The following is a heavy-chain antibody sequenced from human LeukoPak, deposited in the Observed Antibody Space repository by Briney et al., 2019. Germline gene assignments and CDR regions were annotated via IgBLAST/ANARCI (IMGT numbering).Heavy chain of an antibody. J-gene: IGHJ4*02. V-gene: IGHV3-21*01. Sequence: PGGSLRLSCAASGFTFASYSMNWVRQAPGKGLEWVSSISGDSTYIYNAGSVKGRFTISRDNAQASLYLQMISLRADDTAVYYCARVSGRLERQSDLDYWSQGTLVIVSS. D-gene: IGHD1-1*01. CDR2: ISGDSTYI. CDR3: ARVSGRLERQSDLDY. CDR1: GFTFASYS.